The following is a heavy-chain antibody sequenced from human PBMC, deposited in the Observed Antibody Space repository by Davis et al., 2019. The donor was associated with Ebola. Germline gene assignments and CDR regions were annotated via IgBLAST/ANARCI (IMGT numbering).Heavy chain of an antibody. CDR3: AKYALRFLEWLLYPYYFDY. CDR2: ISGSGGST. CDR1: GFTFSSYA. D-gene: IGHD3-3*01. V-gene: IGHV3-23*01. J-gene: IGHJ4*02. Sequence: PGGSLRLSCAASGFTFSSYAMSWVRQAPGKGLEWVSAISGSGGSTYYADSVKGRFTISRDNSKNTLYLQMNSLRAEDTAVYYCAKYALRFLEWLLYPYYFDYWGQGTLVTVSS.